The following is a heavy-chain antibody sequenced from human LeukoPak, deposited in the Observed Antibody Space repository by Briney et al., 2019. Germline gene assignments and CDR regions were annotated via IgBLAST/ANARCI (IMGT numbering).Heavy chain of an antibody. Sequence: PGGSLRLSCAASGFTFSSYSMNWVRQAPGKGLEWVSSISSSSSYIYYADSVKGRFTISRNNAKNSLYLQMNSLRAEDTAIYYCARVAWIQLWFFDYWSQGTLVTVSS. J-gene: IGHJ4*02. CDR3: ARVAWIQLWFFDY. CDR2: ISSSSSYI. V-gene: IGHV3-21*01. D-gene: IGHD5-18*01. CDR1: GFTFSSYS.